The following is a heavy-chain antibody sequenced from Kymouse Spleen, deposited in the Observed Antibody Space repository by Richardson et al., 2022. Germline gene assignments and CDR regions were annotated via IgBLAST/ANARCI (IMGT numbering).Heavy chain of an antibody. CDR1: GFTFSSYS. J-gene: IGHJ6*02. CDR3: ARDRDGFLEWLRYYYYYGMDV. V-gene: IGHV3-21*03. D-gene: IGHD3-3*01. CDR2: ISSSSSYI. Sequence: EVQLVESGGGLVKPGGSLRLSCAASGFTFSSYSMNWVRQAPGKGLEWVSSISSSSSYIYYADSVKGRFTISRDNAKNSLYLQMNSLRAEDTAVYYCARDRDGFLEWLRYYYYYGMDVWGQGTTVTVSS.